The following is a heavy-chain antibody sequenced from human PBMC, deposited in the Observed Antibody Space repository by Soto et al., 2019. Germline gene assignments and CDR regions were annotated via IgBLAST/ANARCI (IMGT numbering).Heavy chain of an antibody. Sequence: QVQLVQSGAEVKKPGSSVKVSCEASGGTFSSYSFSWVRQAPGQGLEWMGRVIPILGMANYAQKFQGRVISTANKSTSTGYMGMGSLRSEETAVYYCARGGAVVVPGAVDRHNWFDPWGQGTLVTVSS. D-gene: IGHD2-2*01. CDR2: VIPILGMA. V-gene: IGHV1-69*02. CDR1: GGTFSSYS. J-gene: IGHJ5*02. CDR3: ARGGAVVVPGAVDRHNWFDP.